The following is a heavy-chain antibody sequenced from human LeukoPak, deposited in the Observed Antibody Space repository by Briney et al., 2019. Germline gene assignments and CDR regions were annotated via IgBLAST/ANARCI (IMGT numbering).Heavy chain of an antibody. D-gene: IGHD2-2*01. CDR3: ARASPSRYYFDY. CDR1: GYTFTDYF. Sequence: GASVKVSCKASGYTFTDYFMYWVRQAPGQGLEWMGWINPNSGDTNYAQKFQGRVTMTRDTSISTAYMELSRLRSDDTAVYYCARASPSRYYFDYWGQGTLVTVSS. CDR2: INPNSGDT. J-gene: IGHJ4*02. V-gene: IGHV1-2*02.